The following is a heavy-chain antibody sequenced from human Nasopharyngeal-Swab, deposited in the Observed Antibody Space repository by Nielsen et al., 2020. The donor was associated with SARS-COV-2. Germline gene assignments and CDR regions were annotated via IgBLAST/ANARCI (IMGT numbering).Heavy chain of an antibody. CDR3: ARPGDIVVVPAARDYYGMDV. D-gene: IGHD2-2*01. V-gene: IGHV3-21*01. CDR1: GFTFSSYS. CDR2: ISSSSSYI. J-gene: IGHJ6*02. Sequence: GGSLRLSCAASGFTFSSYSMNWVRRAPGKGLERVSSISSSSSYIYYADSVKGRFTISRDNAKNSLYLQMNSLRAEDTAVYYCARPGDIVVVPAARDYYGMDVWGQGTTVTVSS.